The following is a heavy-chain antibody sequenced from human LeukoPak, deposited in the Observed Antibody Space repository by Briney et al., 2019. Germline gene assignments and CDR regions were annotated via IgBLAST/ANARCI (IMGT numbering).Heavy chain of an antibody. CDR3: ARGYGYFDY. D-gene: IGHD5-12*01. Sequence: GGTLRLSCAASGFTFSTYAMNWVRQAPGKGLEWVSVIYSGGSTYYADSVKGRFTISRDNSKNTLYLQMNSLRAEDTAVYYCARGYGYFDYWGQGTLVTVSS. CDR2: IYSGGST. V-gene: IGHV3-66*01. CDR1: GFTFSTYA. J-gene: IGHJ4*02.